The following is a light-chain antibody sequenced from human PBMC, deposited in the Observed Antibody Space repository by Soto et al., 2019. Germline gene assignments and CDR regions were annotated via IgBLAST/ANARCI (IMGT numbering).Light chain of an antibody. CDR1: QSLLHSNGYNY. CDR3: MQALQTRYT. V-gene: IGKV2-28*01. J-gene: IGKJ2*01. CDR2: LGS. Sequence: DIVMTQSPLSLPVTPGEPASISCRSSQSLLHSNGYNYLDWYLQKPGQSPQLLIYLGSNRASGVPDRFSGSGSGTDFTLKISRVEAEDVGVYYCMQALQTRYTFGQGTKLETK.